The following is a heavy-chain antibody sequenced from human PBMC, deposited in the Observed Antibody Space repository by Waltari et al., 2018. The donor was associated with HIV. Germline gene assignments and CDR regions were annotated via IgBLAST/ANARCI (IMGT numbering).Heavy chain of an antibody. Sequence: QLQLQESGPGLVKPSETLSLTCTVSGGSISSSSHYWGWIRQPPGKGLAWIGSIYYSGSTYYNPSLKSRVTISVDTSKNQFSLKLSSVTAADTAVYYCARQGYYYDSSGYYTGAFDIWGQGTVVTVSS. D-gene: IGHD3-22*01. CDR2: IYYSGST. CDR1: GGSISSSSHY. J-gene: IGHJ3*02. CDR3: ARQGYYYDSSGYYTGAFDI. V-gene: IGHV4-39*01.